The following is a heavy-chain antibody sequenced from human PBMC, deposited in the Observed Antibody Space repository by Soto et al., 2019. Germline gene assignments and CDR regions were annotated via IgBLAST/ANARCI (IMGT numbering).Heavy chain of an antibody. V-gene: IGHV3-48*03. CDR2: IVNSGGTI. Sequence: GSLRLSCAASGFTFSSYEMNWVRQAPGKGLEWVSYIVNSGGTIYYADSVKGRFTISRDNAKNSLYLQMNSLRAEDTALYYCGREKRGSNNVVFDIGGQGTMVPV. J-gene: IGHJ3*02. CDR3: GREKRGSNNVVFDI. CDR1: GFTFSSYE. D-gene: IGHD3-16*01.